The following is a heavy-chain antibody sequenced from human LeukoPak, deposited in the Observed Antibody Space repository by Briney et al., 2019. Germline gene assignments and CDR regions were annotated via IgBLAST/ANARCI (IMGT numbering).Heavy chain of an antibody. V-gene: IGHV3-21*01. D-gene: IGHD5-18*01. J-gene: IGHJ4*02. CDR3: ARAITNYGYIFDY. CDR1: GFTFSSYG. CDR2: ISTSSSYI. Sequence: GGSLRLSCAASGFTFSSYGMNWVRQAPGKGLEWVSSISTSSSYIYYSDSLKGRFTISRDNARNSLYLQMNSLRAEDTAVYYCARAITNYGYIFDYWGQGTLVTVSS.